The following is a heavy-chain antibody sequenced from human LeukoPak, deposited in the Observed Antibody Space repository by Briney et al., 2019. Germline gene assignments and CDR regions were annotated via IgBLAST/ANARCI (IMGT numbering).Heavy chain of an antibody. CDR3: ARWGGSSIDY. D-gene: IGHD2-15*01. J-gene: IGHJ4*02. V-gene: IGHV4-59*08. CDR1: GGSISSYH. Sequence: SETLSLTCTVSGGSISSYHRSWIRQPPGKGLEWIGYIYYSGSTNYNPSLKSRVTISVDTSKNQFSLKVSSVTAADTAVYYCARWGGSSIDYWGQGTLVTVSS. CDR2: IYYSGST.